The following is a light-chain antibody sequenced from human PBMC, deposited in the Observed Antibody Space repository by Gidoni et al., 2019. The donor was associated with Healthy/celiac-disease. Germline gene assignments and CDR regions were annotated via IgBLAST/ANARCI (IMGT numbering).Light chain of an antibody. J-gene: IGKJ3*01. Sequence: IVLTQSPGTLSLSPGERATLSCRASQSVSSSYLAWYQQKPGQAPRLLIYGESSRATGIPDRFSGSGSGTDFTLTISRLEPEDFAVYYCQQYGSSPEVTFGPGTKVDIK. CDR2: GES. CDR3: QQYGSSPEVT. V-gene: IGKV3-20*01. CDR1: QSVSSSY.